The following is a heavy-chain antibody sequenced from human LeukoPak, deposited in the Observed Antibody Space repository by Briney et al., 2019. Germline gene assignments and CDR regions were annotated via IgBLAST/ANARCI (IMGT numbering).Heavy chain of an antibody. D-gene: IGHD3-22*01. V-gene: IGHV3-30-3*01. CDR2: ISYDGSNK. J-gene: IGHJ3*02. Sequence: GGSLRLSCAASGFTFSSYAMHWVRQAPGKGLEWVAVISYDGSNKYYADSVKGRFTISRDNSKNTLYLQMNSLRAEDTAVYYCARVVLTYYYDSSGAFDIWGQGTMVTVSS. CDR3: ARVVLTYYYDSSGAFDI. CDR1: GFTFSSYA.